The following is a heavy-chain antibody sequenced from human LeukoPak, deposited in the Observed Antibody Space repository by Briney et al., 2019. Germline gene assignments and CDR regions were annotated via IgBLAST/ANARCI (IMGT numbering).Heavy chain of an antibody. CDR1: GFTFSSYD. D-gene: IGHD2-2*01. Sequence: PGGSLRLSCAASGFTFSSYDMHWVRQATGKGLEWVSAIGTAGDTYYPGSVKGRFTISRENAKNSLYLQMNSLRAGDTAVYYCARGDCSSTSCSQSGYYYYYGLDVWGRGTTVTVSS. CDR2: IGTAGDT. CDR3: ARGDCSSTSCSQSGYYYYYGLDV. V-gene: IGHV3-13*01. J-gene: IGHJ6*02.